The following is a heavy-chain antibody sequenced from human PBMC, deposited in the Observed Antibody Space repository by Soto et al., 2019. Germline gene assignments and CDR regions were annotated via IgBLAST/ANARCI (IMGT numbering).Heavy chain of an antibody. CDR3: ARRKGEHYGMDV. CDR1: GGTFTSYA. Sequence: QVQLVQSGAEVKKPGSSVKVSCKASGGTFTSYAISWVRQAPGQGLEWMGGIIPTFGTANYAQKFQGRVTITADESTSKAYMELSSLRSEDTAVYYCARRKGEHYGMDVWGQGTTVTVSS. J-gene: IGHJ6*02. CDR2: IIPTFGTA. V-gene: IGHV1-69*12.